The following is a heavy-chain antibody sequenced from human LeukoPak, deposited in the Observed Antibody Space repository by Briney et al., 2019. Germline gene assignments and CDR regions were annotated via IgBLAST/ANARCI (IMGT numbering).Heavy chain of an antibody. D-gene: IGHD3-22*01. J-gene: IGHJ3*02. Sequence: GASVKVSCKASGYTFTGYYMHWVRQAPGQGLEWMGWINPNSGGTNYAQKFQGRVTITADKSTSTAYMELSSLRSEGTAVYYCARDLSSSGFDAFDIWGQGTMVTVSS. CDR2: INPNSGGT. CDR1: GYTFTGYY. V-gene: IGHV1-2*02. CDR3: ARDLSSSGFDAFDI.